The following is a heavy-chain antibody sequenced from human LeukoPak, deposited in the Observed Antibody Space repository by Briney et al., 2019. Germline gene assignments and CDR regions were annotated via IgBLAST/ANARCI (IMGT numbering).Heavy chain of an antibody. CDR1: GYTFTNYG. Sequence: ASVKVSCKASGYTFTNYGITWVRQAPGQGLEWMGWISAYNGNTNYAQKFQGRVTMSTDASTSTAYLDVTSLRSDDTAVYYCARDPSWGTSHLEDVNSWLDPWGQGTLVTVSS. V-gene: IGHV1-18*01. CDR3: ARDPSWGTSHLEDVNSWLDP. CDR2: ISAYNGNT. D-gene: IGHD3-16*01. J-gene: IGHJ5*02.